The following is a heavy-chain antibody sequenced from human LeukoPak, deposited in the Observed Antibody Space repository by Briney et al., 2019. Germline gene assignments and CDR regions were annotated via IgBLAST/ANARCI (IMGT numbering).Heavy chain of an antibody. CDR2: IYYSGST. CDR1: GGSISSYY. CDR3: ASSYQWLGLTNFDY. V-gene: IGHV4-59*01. J-gene: IGHJ4*02. Sequence: PSETLSLTCTVSGGSISSYYWSWIRQPQGKGLEWIGYIYYSGSTNYNPSLKSRVTISVDTSKNQFSLKLSSVTAADTAVYYCASSYQWLGLTNFDYWGQGTLVTVSS. D-gene: IGHD6-19*01.